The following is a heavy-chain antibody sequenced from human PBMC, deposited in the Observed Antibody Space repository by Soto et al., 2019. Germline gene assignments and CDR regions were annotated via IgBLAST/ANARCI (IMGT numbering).Heavy chain of an antibody. D-gene: IGHD3-10*01. CDR1: GGSISSSSCY. CDR3: ARQSEYYYASGRAAPLYGMDV. V-gene: IGHV4-39*01. CDR2: IYYSGST. Sequence: SETLSLTCTVSGGSISSSSCYWGWIRQPPGKGLEWIGNIYYSGSTYNNPSLKSRVTISVDTSKNQFSLKLSSVTAADTAVYYCARQSEYYYASGRAAPLYGMDVWGQGTTVTVSS. J-gene: IGHJ6*02.